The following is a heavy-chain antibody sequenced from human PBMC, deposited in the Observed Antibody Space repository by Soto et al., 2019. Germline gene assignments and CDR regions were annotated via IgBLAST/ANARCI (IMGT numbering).Heavy chain of an antibody. D-gene: IGHD2-2*01. V-gene: IGHV4-30-4*01. J-gene: IGHJ4*02. CDR1: GGSISSGDYY. Sequence: SETLSLTCTVSGGSISSGDYYWSWIRQPPGKGLEWIGYIYYSGSTYYSPSLKSRVTISVDTSKNQFSLKLSSVTAADTAVYYCARGIPRYCSSTSCYSQKLRYFDWLSSINFDYWGQGTLVTVS. CDR2: IYYSGST. CDR3: ARGIPRYCSSTSCYSQKLRYFDWLSSINFDY.